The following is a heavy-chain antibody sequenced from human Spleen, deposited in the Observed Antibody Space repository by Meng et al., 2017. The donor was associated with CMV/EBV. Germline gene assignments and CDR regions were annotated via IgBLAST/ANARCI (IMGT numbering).Heavy chain of an antibody. CDR3: AVARPGDNGLLDY. J-gene: IGHJ4*02. V-gene: IGHV3-43D*03. D-gene: IGHD1-26*01. CDR1: GFTFDDYV. Sequence: GESLKISCAASGFTFDDYVMHWVRQTPGKGLEWVSLISWDGGDTYYTDSVKGRFTISRDNSKNSLYLQMNSLRAEDSALYYCAVARPGDNGLLDYWGQGTLVTVSS. CDR2: ISWDGGDT.